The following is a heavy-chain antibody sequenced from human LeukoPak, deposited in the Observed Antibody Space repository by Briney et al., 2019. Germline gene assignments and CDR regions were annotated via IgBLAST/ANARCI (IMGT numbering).Heavy chain of an antibody. CDR2: ISSSSSYI. CDR1: GFTFSSYS. J-gene: IGHJ6*03. Sequence: PGGSLRLSCAASGFTFSSYSMNWVRQAPGKGLEGVSSISSSSSYIYYADSVKGRFTISRDNAKNSLYLQMNSLRAEDTAVYYCARVLSSSWYYYYYMDVWGKGTTVTVSS. CDR3: ARVLSSSWYYYYYMDV. V-gene: IGHV3-21*01. D-gene: IGHD6-13*01.